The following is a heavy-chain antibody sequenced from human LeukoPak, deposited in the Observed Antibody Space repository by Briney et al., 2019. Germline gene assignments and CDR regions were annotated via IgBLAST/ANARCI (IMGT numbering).Heavy chain of an antibody. CDR2: NYHSGST. Sequence: SETLSLTCTVSGYSISSGYYWGWIRQPPGKGLEWIGSNYHSGSTYYNPSLKSRVTISVDTSKNQFSLKLSSVTAADTAVYYCARDPIVVPAAPDAFDIWGQGTMVTVSS. V-gene: IGHV4-38-2*02. CDR1: GYSISSGYY. D-gene: IGHD2-2*01. J-gene: IGHJ3*02. CDR3: ARDPIVVPAAPDAFDI.